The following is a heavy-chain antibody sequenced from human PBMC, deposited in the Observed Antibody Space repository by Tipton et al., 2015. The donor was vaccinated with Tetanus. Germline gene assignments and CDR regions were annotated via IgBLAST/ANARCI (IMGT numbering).Heavy chain of an antibody. CDR1: GFTFDDYA. CDR3: AKDIFYECSYIQFDY. V-gene: IGHV3-9*01. Sequence: SLRLSCAASGFTFDDYAMHWVRQAPGKGLEWVSGISWNSGSIGYADSVKGRFTISRDNAKNSLYLQMNSLRAEDTALYYCAKDIFYECSYIQFDYLVQGTLVTVSS. J-gene: IGHJ4*02. CDR2: ISWNSGSI. D-gene: IGHD5-18*01.